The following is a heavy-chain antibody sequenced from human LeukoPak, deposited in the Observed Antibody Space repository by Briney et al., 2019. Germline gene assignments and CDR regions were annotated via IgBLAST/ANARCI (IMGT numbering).Heavy chain of an antibody. Sequence: GGSLRLSCAASGFTFSSYAMHWVRQAPGKGLEWVAVISYDGSNKYYADSVKGRFTISRDNSKNTLYLQMNSLRAEDTAVYYCARAGGYSYGGLGAFDIWGQGTMVTVSS. CDR1: GFTFSSYA. D-gene: IGHD5-18*01. CDR2: ISYDGSNK. CDR3: ARAGGYSYGGLGAFDI. J-gene: IGHJ3*02. V-gene: IGHV3-30-3*01.